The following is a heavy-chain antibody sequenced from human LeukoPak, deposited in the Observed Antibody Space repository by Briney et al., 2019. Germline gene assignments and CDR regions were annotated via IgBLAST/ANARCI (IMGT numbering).Heavy chain of an antibody. V-gene: IGHV1-18*01. Sequence: ASVTVSCKATGYTYTSYGVSWVRQAPGQGREGWGWSSAYNGNTNYAQRLQSRVTMTTDTSTSTAYMELRSLRSDETAVYYCAVTGYSSGWEVYWGQGTLVTVSS. D-gene: IGHD6-19*01. CDR2: SSAYNGNT. CDR1: GYTYTSYG. CDR3: AVTGYSSGWEVY. J-gene: IGHJ4*02.